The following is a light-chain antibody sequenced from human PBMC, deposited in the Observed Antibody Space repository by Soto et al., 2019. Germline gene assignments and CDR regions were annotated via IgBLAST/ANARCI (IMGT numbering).Light chain of an antibody. V-gene: IGKV3-20*01. CDR2: GAS. CDR1: ETVTSDY. Sequence: EVVLTQSPGTLSLSPGERVTLSCRASETVTSDYLAWYQQKPGQAPRLLFYGASRRAAGIPDRFSGSGSGTDFTLIISRLEPEDFVVYYCHQYGTSPWTFGQGTKVEIK. J-gene: IGKJ1*01. CDR3: HQYGTSPWT.